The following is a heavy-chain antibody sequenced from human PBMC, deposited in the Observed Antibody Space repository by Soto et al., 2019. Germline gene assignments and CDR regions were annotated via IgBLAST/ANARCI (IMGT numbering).Heavy chain of an antibody. CDR1: GFTFRNYK. J-gene: IGHJ5*02. V-gene: IGHV3-48*02. D-gene: IGHD3-3*01. CDR3: ARESRFLEWLSLNWFDP. Sequence: GGSVRLSCEASGFTFRNYKMDWVRQAPGKGLEWVSQISIGSSSMDYADSVKGRFTISRDNAKNSLYLQMNSLRDEDTAVYYSARESRFLEWLSLNWFDPWGQGTLVTVSS. CDR2: ISIGSSSM.